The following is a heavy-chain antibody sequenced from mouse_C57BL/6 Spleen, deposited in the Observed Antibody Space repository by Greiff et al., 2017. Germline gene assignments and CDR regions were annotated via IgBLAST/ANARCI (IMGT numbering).Heavy chain of an antibody. CDR3: TAEIYYGNYAVYFDY. CDR2: IRLKSDNYAT. CDR1: GFTFSNYW. Sequence: EVKVEESGGGLVQPGGSMKLSCVASGFTFSNYWMNWVRQSPEKGLEWVAQIRLKSDNYATHYAESVKGRFTISRDDSKSSVYLQMNNLRAEDTGIYYCTAEIYYGNYAVYFDYWGQGTTLTVSS. V-gene: IGHV6-3*01. D-gene: IGHD2-1*01. J-gene: IGHJ2*01.